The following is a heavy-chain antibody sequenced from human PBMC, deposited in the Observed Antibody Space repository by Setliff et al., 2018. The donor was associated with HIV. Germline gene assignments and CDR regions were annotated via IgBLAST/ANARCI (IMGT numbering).Heavy chain of an antibody. V-gene: IGHV1-8*02. CDR3: ARAYYDSVWGNDRYRFYYFDY. Sequence: ASVKVSCKASGYTFSSYDINWVRQATGQGLEWMGWMNPNSGNTGYAQKFQGRVTMTRDTSISTAYMELNNLKFEDTAVYYCARAYYDSVWGNDRYRFYYFDYWGQGTLVTVSS. J-gene: IGHJ4*02. D-gene: IGHD3-16*02. CDR2: MNPNSGNT. CDR1: GYTFSSYD.